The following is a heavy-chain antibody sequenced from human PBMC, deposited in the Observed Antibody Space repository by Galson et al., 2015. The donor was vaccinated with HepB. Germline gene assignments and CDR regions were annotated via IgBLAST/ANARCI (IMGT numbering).Heavy chain of an antibody. CDR3: ARDLGYDYGDYFPNNWFDP. D-gene: IGHD4-17*01. J-gene: IGHJ5*02. CDR1: GFTFSSYS. CDR2: ISSSSSYI. V-gene: IGHV3-21*01. Sequence: SLRLSCAASGFTFSSYSMNWVRQAPGKGLEWVSSISSSSSYIYYADSVKGRFTISRDNAKNSLYLQMNSLRAEDTAVYYCARDLGYDYGDYFPNNWFDPWGQGTLVTVSS.